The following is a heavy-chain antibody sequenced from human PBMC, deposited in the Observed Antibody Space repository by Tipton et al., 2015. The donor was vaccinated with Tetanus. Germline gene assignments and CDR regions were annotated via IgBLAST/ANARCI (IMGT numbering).Heavy chain of an antibody. CDR2: IYFREGT. D-gene: IGHD2-2*01. J-gene: IGHJ4*02. CDR3: AREVPAAGHFDS. Sequence: TLSLTCIISGDSVTASHWSWIRQPPGKGLEWIAKIYFREGTDYNPSLQGRATISLDTSKSQISLKLLSVTAADTGVYYCAREVPAAGHFDSWGQGTLVTVSS. V-gene: IGHV4-59*02. CDR1: GDSVTASH.